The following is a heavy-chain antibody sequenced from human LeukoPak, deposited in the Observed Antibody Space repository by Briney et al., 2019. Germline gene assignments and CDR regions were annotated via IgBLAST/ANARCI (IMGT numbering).Heavy chain of an antibody. J-gene: IGHJ4*02. CDR3: ARVPPSAHQLLSSDY. D-gene: IGHD2-2*01. CDR1: GYTFTNYG. V-gene: IGHV1-18*04. CDR2: ISANNGET. Sequence: ASVKVSCEASGYTFTNYGISGVRQAPGQGLEWIAWISANNGETRYAQNLQGRLTMTTDTSTSTAYMELRSLRPDDTAVYYCARVPPSAHQLLSSDYWGQGTQVTVSS.